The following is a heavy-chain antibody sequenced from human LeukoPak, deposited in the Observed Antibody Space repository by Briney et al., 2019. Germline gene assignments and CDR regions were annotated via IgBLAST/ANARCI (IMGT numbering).Heavy chain of an antibody. Sequence: KPGGSLRLSCAASGLRFSDYYVSWIRQAPGKGLQWVSYISSGGDIMHYADSVKGRFTSSRDNAKNSGYLEMNSLGAEDTAVYYCATNLIGAGEDFQQWGQGTLVTVSS. V-gene: IGHV3-11*01. CDR1: GLRFSDYY. J-gene: IGHJ1*01. D-gene: IGHD2/OR15-2a*01. CDR2: ISSGGDIM. CDR3: ATNLIGAGEDFQQ.